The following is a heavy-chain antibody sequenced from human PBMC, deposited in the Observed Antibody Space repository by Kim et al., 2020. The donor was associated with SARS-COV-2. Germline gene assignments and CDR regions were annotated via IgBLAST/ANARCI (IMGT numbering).Heavy chain of an antibody. J-gene: IGHJ6*02. V-gene: IGHV3-11*06. D-gene: IGHD3-9*01. Sequence: VEGRFTISRDNAKNSLYLQMNSLRAEDTAVYYCARAESYYDILTGYSMDVWGQGTTVTVSS. CDR3: ARAESYYDILTGYSMDV.